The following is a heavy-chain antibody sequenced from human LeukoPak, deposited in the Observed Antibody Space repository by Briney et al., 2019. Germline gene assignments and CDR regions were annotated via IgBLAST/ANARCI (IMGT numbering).Heavy chain of an antibody. D-gene: IGHD5-12*01. Sequence: SETLSLTCAVYGGSFSGYYWSWIRQPPGKGLEWIGEINHSGSTNHNPSLKSRVTISVDTSKNQFSLTLSSVTAADTAVYYCARKWAYSGFSNWFDPWGQGTLVTVSS. CDR1: GGSFSGYY. CDR3: ARKWAYSGFSNWFDP. J-gene: IGHJ5*02. CDR2: INHSGST. V-gene: IGHV4-34*01.